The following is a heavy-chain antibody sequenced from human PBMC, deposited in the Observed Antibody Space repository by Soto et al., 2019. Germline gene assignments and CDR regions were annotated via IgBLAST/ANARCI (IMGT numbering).Heavy chain of an antibody. CDR3: AATVWVGELLVDY. Sequence: HLQLQESGPGLVKPSETLSLTCTVSDDSITSGAYYWGLIRQPPGKGLEWIGTMQYRGSTYYNPFLNPRVTLSLDTSTNQSSLRLSSVTASDPAMYFCAATVWVGELLVDYWGPGPLVTVSS. D-gene: IGHD3-10*01. V-gene: IGHV4-39*01. CDR2: MQYRGST. CDR1: DDSITSGAYY. J-gene: IGHJ4*02.